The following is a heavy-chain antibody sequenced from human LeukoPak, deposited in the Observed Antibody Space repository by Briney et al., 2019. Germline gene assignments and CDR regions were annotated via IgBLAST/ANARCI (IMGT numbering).Heavy chain of an antibody. CDR1: GYSFTSYW. D-gene: IGHD3-10*01. V-gene: IGHV5-51*01. CDR3: ARSTRITMVRGVIAGMDV. Sequence: GEPLKISCKASGYSFTSYWIGWVRQMPGKGLEGMGIYYTGDSDTRYSPSFQGQVTISADKSISTAYLQWSSLKASDTAMYYCARSTRITMVRGVIAGMDVWGQGTTVTVSS. J-gene: IGHJ6*02. CDR2: YYTGDSDT.